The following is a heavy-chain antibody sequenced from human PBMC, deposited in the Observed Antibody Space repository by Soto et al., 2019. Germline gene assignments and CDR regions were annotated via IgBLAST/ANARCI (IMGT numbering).Heavy chain of an antibody. CDR1: GFTVSSNY. Sequence: GGSLRLFCAASGFTVSSNYMSWVRQAPGKGLEWVSVIYSGGSTYYADSVKGRFTITRHNSKNTLYLQMNSLRAEDTAVYYCASQTTGRPGIAAAGPRTPHDYWGQGTLVTVSS. D-gene: IGHD6-13*01. CDR2: IYSGGST. V-gene: IGHV3-53*04. J-gene: IGHJ4*02. CDR3: ASQTTGRPGIAAAGPRTPHDY.